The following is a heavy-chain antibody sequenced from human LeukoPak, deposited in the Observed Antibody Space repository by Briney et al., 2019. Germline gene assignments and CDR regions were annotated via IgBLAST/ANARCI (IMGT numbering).Heavy chain of an antibody. CDR3: ARLVGGAYCSSTSCYAGEY. J-gene: IGHJ4*02. CDR2: IDPSDSYT. CDR1: GYSFTSYW. D-gene: IGHD2-2*01. Sequence: GESLKISCKGSGYSFTSYWISWVRQMPGKGLEWMGRIDPSDSYTNYSPSFQGHVTISADKSISTAYLQWSSLKASDTAMYYCARLVGGAYCSSTSCYAGEYWGQGTLVTVSS. V-gene: IGHV5-10-1*01.